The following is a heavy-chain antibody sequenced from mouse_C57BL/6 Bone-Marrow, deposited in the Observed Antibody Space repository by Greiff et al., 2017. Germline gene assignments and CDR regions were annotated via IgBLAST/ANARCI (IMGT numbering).Heavy chain of an antibody. V-gene: IGHV1-50*01. CDR2: IDPSDSYT. Sequence: QVQLQQPGAELVKPGASVKLSCKASGYTFTSYWMQWVKQRPGQGLEWIGEIDPSDSYTNSNQKFKGKATLTVDTSSSTAYMQLSSLTSEDSAVYYCARGGNGYDGFAYWGQGTTLTVSS. D-gene: IGHD2-2*01. CDR3: ARGGNGYDGFAY. J-gene: IGHJ2*01. CDR1: GYTFTSYW.